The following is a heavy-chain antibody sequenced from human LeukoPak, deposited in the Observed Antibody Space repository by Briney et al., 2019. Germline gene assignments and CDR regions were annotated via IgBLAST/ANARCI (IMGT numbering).Heavy chain of an antibody. Sequence: SVKVSCKASGGTFSSYAISWVRQAPGQGLEWMGGIIPIFGTANYAQKFQGRVTITADESTSTAYMELSSLRSEDAAVYYCARGSWIQLPALIDYWGQGTLVTVSS. CDR2: IIPIFGTA. V-gene: IGHV1-69*13. J-gene: IGHJ4*02. CDR1: GGTFSSYA. D-gene: IGHD5-18*01. CDR3: ARGSWIQLPALIDY.